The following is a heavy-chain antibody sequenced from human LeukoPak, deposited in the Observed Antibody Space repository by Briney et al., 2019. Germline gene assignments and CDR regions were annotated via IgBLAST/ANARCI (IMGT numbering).Heavy chain of an antibody. CDR2: IKPSGGST. Sequence: ASVKVSCKASGYTFTSYYTHWVRQAPGQGREWMGLIKPSGGSTLYAQKFQGRVTVTSDMSTSTVYVELSSLRSEDTAVYYCAREVPENFNFDYWGQGTLVTVSS. CDR1: GYTFTSYY. CDR3: AREVPENFNFDY. J-gene: IGHJ4*02. D-gene: IGHD2/OR15-2a*01. V-gene: IGHV1-46*01.